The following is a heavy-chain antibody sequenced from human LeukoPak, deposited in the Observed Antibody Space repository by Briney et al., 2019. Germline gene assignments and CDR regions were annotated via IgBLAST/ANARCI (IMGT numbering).Heavy chain of an antibody. J-gene: IGHJ3*02. Sequence: SQTLSLTCTVSGGSISSGGYSWSWIRQHPGKGLEWIGYIYYSGSTYYNPSLKSRVTISVDTSKNQFSLKLSSVTAADTAVYYCARCDDAFDIWGQGTMVTVSS. CDR1: GGSISSGGYS. CDR3: ARCDDAFDI. CDR2: IYYSGST. V-gene: IGHV4-31*03.